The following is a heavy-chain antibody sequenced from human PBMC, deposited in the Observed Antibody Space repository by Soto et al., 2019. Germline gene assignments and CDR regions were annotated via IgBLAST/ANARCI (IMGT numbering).Heavy chain of an antibody. CDR2: ITAFNGNT. V-gene: IGHV1-18*01. D-gene: IGHD3-3*01. CDR3: ARISRSDVGSGYYYSFDY. J-gene: IGHJ4*02. Sequence: QVHLVQSGAEVEKPGASVKVSCKASGYTFTDYGISWVRQAPGQGLQWMGWITAFNGNTKYAQQFQGRVTMTTDTSTRTAYTELRSLESNGTAVYYRARISRSDVGSGYYYSFDYWGQGTLVTVSS. CDR1: GYTFTDYG.